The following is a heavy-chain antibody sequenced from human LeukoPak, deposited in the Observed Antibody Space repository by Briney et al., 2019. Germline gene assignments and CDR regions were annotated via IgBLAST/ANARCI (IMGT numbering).Heavy chain of an antibody. V-gene: IGHV4-59*12. Sequence: SETLSLTCTVSGGSISSYYWSWIRQPPGKGLEWIGYIYYSGSTNYNPSLKSRVTISVDTSKNQFSLKLSSVTAADTAVYYCASSGIAVSNWFDPWGQGTLVTVSS. CDR3: ASSGIAVSNWFDP. CDR2: IYYSGST. J-gene: IGHJ5*02. CDR1: GGSISSYY. D-gene: IGHD6-19*01.